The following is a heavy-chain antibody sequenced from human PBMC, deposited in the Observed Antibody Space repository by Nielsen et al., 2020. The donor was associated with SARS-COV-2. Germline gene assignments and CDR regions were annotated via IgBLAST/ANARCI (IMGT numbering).Heavy chain of an antibody. D-gene: IGHD6-19*01. CDR3: ARGSQWLVRGRWFDS. Sequence: GGSLRLSCAASGFTFSSYAMHWVRQAPGKGLEWVAVISYDGSNKYYADSVKGRFTISRDNSKNTLYLQMNSLRAEDTAVYYCARGSQWLVRGRWFDSWGQGTLVTVSS. CDR1: GFTFSSYA. J-gene: IGHJ5*01. CDR2: ISYDGSNK. V-gene: IGHV3-30-3*01.